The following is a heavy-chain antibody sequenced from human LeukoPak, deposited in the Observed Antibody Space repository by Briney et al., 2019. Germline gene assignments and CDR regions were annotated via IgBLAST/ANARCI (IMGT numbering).Heavy chain of an antibody. J-gene: IGHJ3*02. V-gene: IGHV4-34*01. Sequence: PSETLSLTCAVYGGSFSGYYWSWIRQPPGKGLEWIGEINHSGSTNYNPSLKSRVTISVDTSKNQFSLKLSSVTAADTAVYYCARERDYYDSSRAFDIWGQGTMVTVSS. CDR1: GGSFSGYY. CDR3: ARERDYYDSSRAFDI. CDR2: INHSGST. D-gene: IGHD3-22*01.